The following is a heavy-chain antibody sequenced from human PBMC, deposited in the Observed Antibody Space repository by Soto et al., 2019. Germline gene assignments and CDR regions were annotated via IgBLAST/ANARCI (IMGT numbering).Heavy chain of an antibody. J-gene: IGHJ6*02. CDR3: ARGDIVVVPAAKHYYYGMDV. CDR1: GGSISSSNW. Sequence: QVQLQESGPGLVKPSGTLSLTCAVSGGSISSSNWWSWVRQPPGKGLEWIGEIYHSGSTNYNPSLQRRVTISVDKSKHQFSLKLSSVAAADTGVYYCARGDIVVVPAAKHYYYGMDVWGQGTTVTVSS. CDR2: IYHSGST. V-gene: IGHV4-4*02. D-gene: IGHD2-2*01.